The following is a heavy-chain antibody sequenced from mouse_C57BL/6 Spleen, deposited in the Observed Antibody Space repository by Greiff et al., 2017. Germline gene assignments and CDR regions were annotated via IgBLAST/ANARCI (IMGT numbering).Heavy chain of an antibody. CDR2: ISSGSSTI. CDR3: AMSNSVAMDY. CDR1: GFTFSDYG. V-gene: IGHV5-17*01. Sequence: EVKLVESGGGLVKPGGSLTLSCAASGFTFSDYGMHWVRQAPEKGLEWVAYISSGSSTIYNADTVKGQFTITRDNAKNTLFLQMTSLRSENTAIYYCAMSNSVAMDYWGQGASVTVSS. J-gene: IGHJ4*01. D-gene: IGHD2-5*01.